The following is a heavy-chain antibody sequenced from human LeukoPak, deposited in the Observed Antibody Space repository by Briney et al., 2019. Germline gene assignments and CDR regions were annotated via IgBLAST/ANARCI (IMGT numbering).Heavy chain of an antibody. CDR1: GFTFSSYG. CDR2: IWYDGSNK. J-gene: IGHJ4*02. Sequence: PGGSLRLSCAASGFTFSSYGMHWVRQAPGKGLEWVAVIWYDGSNKYYADSVKGRFTISRDNSKSTLYLQMNSLRAEDTAVYFCATKLPGTSHFASWGQGTLVTVSS. D-gene: IGHD6-13*01. V-gene: IGHV3-33*01. CDR3: ATKLPGTSHFAS.